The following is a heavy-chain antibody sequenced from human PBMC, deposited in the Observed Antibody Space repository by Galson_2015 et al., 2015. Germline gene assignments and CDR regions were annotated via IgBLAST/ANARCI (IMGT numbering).Heavy chain of an antibody. J-gene: IGHJ4*02. CDR2: IYSGGST. Sequence: SLRVSCAASGFTFSSYGMHWVRQAPGKGLEWVSVIYSGGSTYYADSVKGRFTISRDNSKNTLYLQMNSLRAEDTAVYYCASGRRGMRHSSGHATFDYWGQGTLVTVSS. CDR1: GFTFSSYG. V-gene: IGHV3-NL1*01. D-gene: IGHD6-19*01. CDR3: ASGRRGMRHSSGHATFDY.